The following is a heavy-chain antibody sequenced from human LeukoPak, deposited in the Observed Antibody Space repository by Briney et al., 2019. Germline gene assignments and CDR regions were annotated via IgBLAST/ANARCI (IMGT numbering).Heavy chain of an antibody. CDR2: IGSGSSAI. CDR1: GFTFRSYT. J-gene: IGHJ4*02. D-gene: IGHD2-8*01. CDR3: ARVKGVFAPFDS. Sequence: GGSLRLSCAASGFTFRSYTMNWVRQAPGKGLEWVSSIGSGSSAIYYADSVKGRFTISRDNAKNSLYLQMNSLRDEDTAVYYCARVKGVFAPFDSWGQGTLVTVSS. V-gene: IGHV3-48*02.